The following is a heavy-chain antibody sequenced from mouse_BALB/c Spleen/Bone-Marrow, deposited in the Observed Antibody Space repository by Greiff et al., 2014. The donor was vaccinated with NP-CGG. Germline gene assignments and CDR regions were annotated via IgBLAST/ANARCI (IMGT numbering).Heavy chain of an antibody. Sequence: VQLQQSGPGLVAPSQSLSITCTVSGFSLTSYGVHWVRQPPGKGLEWLGVIWADGSTNYNSALMSRLSNSKDNSKSQVFLKMNSLQTDDTAMYDCSRITTATGAMDYWGQGTSVTVSS. J-gene: IGHJ4*01. CDR3: SRITTATGAMDY. CDR1: GFSLTSYG. CDR2: IWADGST. V-gene: IGHV2-9*02. D-gene: IGHD1-2*01.